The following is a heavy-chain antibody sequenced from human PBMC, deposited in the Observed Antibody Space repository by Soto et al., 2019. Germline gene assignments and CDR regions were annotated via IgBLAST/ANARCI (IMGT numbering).Heavy chain of an antibody. CDR3: AATSTDTNDRSGFWGDFEC. CDR2: IAVGSGDT. D-gene: IGHD3-22*01. V-gene: IGHV1-58*01. Sequence: LVKGSCKASGFTFTSSAVQWVRQARVQLLEWIGWIAVGSGDTRYAQNFQERVTIIGDVSTSTSYMELSSLRSDDTAVYYCAATSTDTNDRSGFWGDFECWRQGSLVTAPQ. CDR1: GFTFTSSA. J-gene: IGHJ4*02.